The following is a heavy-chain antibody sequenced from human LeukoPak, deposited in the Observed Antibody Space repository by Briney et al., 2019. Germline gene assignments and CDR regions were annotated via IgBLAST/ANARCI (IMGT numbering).Heavy chain of an antibody. CDR2: IIPILGIA. J-gene: IGHJ4*02. D-gene: IGHD3-10*01. CDR3: ARVVGSGRGRDY. V-gene: IGHV1-69*04. Sequence: ASVKVSCKASGGTFSSYAISWVRQAPGQGLEWMGRIIPILGIANYAQKFQGRVTITADKSTSTAYMELSSLRSEDTAVYYCARVVGSGRGRDYWGQGTLVTVSS. CDR1: GGTFSSYA.